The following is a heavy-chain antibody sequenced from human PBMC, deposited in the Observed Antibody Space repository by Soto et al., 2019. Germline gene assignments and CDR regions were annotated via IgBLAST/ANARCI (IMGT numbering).Heavy chain of an antibody. CDR1: GYNFASHW. J-gene: IGHJ4*02. D-gene: IGHD1-26*01. Sequence: GESLKISCKGSGYNFASHWIGWVRQMPGKGLEWMGIIFPGDSYTTYSPSFQGQATVSADQSISTVYLQWSGLKASDTAMYYCATLAGSGSYRDLYFDNWGQGTPVTVSS. CDR2: IFPGDSYT. V-gene: IGHV5-51*01. CDR3: ATLAGSGSYRDLYFDN.